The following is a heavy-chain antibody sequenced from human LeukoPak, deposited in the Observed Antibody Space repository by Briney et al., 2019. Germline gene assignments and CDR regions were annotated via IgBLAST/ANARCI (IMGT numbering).Heavy chain of an antibody. CDR2: INSDGSST. V-gene: IGHV3-74*01. D-gene: IGHD6-19*01. J-gene: IGHJ4*02. CDR1: GFTFSSYS. Sequence: GGSLRLSCAASGFTFSSYSMNWVRQAPGKGLVWVSRINSDGSSTSYADSVKGRFTISRDNSKNTLYLQMNSLRAEDTAVYYCAKDTPYSSGWYSYYFDYWGQGTLVTVSS. CDR3: AKDTPYSSGWYSYYFDY.